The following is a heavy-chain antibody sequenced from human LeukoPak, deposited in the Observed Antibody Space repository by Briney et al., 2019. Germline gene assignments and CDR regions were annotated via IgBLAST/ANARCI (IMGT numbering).Heavy chain of an antibody. V-gene: IGHV3-30*03. CDR1: GFTFSSYG. J-gene: IGHJ4*02. CDR2: ISYDGSNK. D-gene: IGHD2-15*01. Sequence: GGSLRLSCAASGFTFSSYGMHWVRQAPGKGLEWVAVISYDGSNKYYADSVKGRFTISRDNAKNSLYLQMNSLRAEDTAVYYCARDSGLWSSEYYFDYWGQGTLVAVSS. CDR3: ARDSGLWSSEYYFDY.